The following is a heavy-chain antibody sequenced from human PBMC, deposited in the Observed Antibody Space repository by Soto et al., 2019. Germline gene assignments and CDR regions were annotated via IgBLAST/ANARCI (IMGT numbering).Heavy chain of an antibody. Sequence: SETLSLTCAVYGGSFSGYYWSWIRQPPGKGLEWIGEINHSGSTNYNPSLKSRVTISVDTSKNQFSLKLSSVTAADTAVYYCARVKGGSSWPHDYWGQGTLVTVSS. J-gene: IGHJ4*02. CDR2: INHSGST. V-gene: IGHV4-34*01. CDR3: ARVKGGSSWPHDY. D-gene: IGHD6-13*01. CDR1: GGSFSGYY.